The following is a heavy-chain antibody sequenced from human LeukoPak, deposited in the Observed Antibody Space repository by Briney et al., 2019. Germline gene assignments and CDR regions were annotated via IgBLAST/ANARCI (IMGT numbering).Heavy chain of an antibody. D-gene: IGHD3-9*01. J-gene: IGHJ4*02. CDR3: ARKEGFDWLFKY. Sequence: GVSVKVSCKASGYTFTGYYMHWVRQATGQGLEWMGRINPNSGGTNYAQKFQGRVTMTRDTSISTAYMELSRLRSDDTAVYYCARKEGFDWLFKYWGQGTLVTVSS. V-gene: IGHV1-2*06. CDR1: GYTFTGYY. CDR2: INPNSGGT.